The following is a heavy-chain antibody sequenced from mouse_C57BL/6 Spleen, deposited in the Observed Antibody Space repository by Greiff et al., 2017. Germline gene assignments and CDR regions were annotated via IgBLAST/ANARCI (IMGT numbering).Heavy chain of an antibody. J-gene: IGHJ4*01. CDR2: INPNNGGT. V-gene: IGHV1-18*01. CDR1: GYTFTDYN. Sequence: VQLQQSGPELVKPGASVKIPCKASGYTFTDYNMDWVKQSHGKSLEWIGDINPNNGGTIYNQKFTGKATLTVDKSSSTAYMELRSLTSEDTAVYCYARGTTVAYAMDYWGQGTSVTVSS. CDR3: ARGTTVAYAMDY. D-gene: IGHD1-1*01.